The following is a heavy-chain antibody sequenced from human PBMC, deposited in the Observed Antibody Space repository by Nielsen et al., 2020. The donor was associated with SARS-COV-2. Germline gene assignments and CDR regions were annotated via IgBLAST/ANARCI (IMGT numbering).Heavy chain of an antibody. Sequence: SETLPLTCTVSGGSISSYYWSWIRQPPGKGLEWIGYIYYSGSTNYNPSLKSRVTISVDTSKNQFSLKLSSVTAADTAVYYCARVPPLDSDFWSGYLYYYFGMDVWGQGTTVTVSS. V-gene: IGHV4-59*01. J-gene: IGHJ6*02. CDR1: GGSISSYY. CDR2: IYYSGST. CDR3: ARVPPLDSDFWSGYLYYYFGMDV. D-gene: IGHD3-3*01.